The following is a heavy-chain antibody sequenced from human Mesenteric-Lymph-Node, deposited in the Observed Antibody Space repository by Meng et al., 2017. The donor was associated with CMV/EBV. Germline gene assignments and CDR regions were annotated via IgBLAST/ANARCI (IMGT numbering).Heavy chain of an antibody. J-gene: IGHJ3*02. Sequence: SETLSLTCTVSGGSISSSSYYWGWIRQPPGKGLEWIGSIYYSGSTYYNPSLKSRVTISVDTSKNQFSLKLSSVTAADTAVYYCASFGSGRGRLDAFDIWGQGTMVTVSS. D-gene: IGHD3-10*01. CDR1: GGSISSSSYY. CDR3: ASFGSGRGRLDAFDI. V-gene: IGHV4-39*07. CDR2: IYYSGST.